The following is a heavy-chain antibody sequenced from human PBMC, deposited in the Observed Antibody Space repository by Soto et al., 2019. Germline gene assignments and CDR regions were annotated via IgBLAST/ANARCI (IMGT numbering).Heavy chain of an antibody. CDR1: GYTFTSYG. CDR2: ISAYNGNT. J-gene: IGHJ2*01. D-gene: IGHD3-3*01. Sequence: ASVKVSCKASGYTFTSYGISWVRQAPGQGLEWMGWISAYNGNTNYAQKFQGRVTITADESKSTAYMELSSLRSEDTAVYYCARVGVGGGDYDFWSGYRYWYFDLWGRGTLVTVSS. CDR3: ARVGVGGGDYDFWSGYRYWYFDL. V-gene: IGHV1-18*01.